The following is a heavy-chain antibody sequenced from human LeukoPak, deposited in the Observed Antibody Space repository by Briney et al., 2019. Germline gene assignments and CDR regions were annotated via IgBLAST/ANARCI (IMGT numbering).Heavy chain of an antibody. J-gene: IGHJ4*02. V-gene: IGHV3-48*04. CDR2: ISSSGSTI. Sequence: PGGSLRLSCAASGFAFSSYAMSWVCQAPGKGLEWVSYISSSGSTIYYADSVKGRFTISRDNAKNSLYLQMNSLRAEDTAVYYCARDGRGSYHYFDYWGQGTLVTVSS. CDR3: ARDGRGSYHYFDY. CDR1: GFAFSSYA. D-gene: IGHD1-26*01.